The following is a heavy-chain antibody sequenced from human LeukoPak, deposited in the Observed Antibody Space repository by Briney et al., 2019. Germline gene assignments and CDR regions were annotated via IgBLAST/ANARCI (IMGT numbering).Heavy chain of an antibody. V-gene: IGHV6-1*01. CDR2: TYYRSKWYN. CDR1: GDSVSSNSAA. Sequence: SQTLSLTCAISGDSVSSNSAAWNWIRQSPSRGLEWLGRTYYRSKWYNDYAVSVKSRITINPDTSKNQFSLQMNSVTPEDTAVFYCARGNWGPQKYSSSWFIGFFPYWGQGTLVTVSS. J-gene: IGHJ4*02. CDR3: ARGNWGPQKYSSSWFIGFFPY. D-gene: IGHD6-13*01.